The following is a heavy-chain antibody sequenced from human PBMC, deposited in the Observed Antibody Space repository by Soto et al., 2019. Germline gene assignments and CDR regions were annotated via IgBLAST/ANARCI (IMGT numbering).Heavy chain of an antibody. J-gene: IGHJ5*02. V-gene: IGHV4-34*01. CDR2: INHSGST. CDR1: GGSFSGYY. D-gene: IGHD2-2*01. Sequence: PPETLSLTCAVYGGSFSGYYWSWIRQPPGKGLEWIGEINHSGSTIYNPSLKSRVAISVDRSKDQFSLSLNSVTAADTAVYYCARDSPATMDLFDPWGQGTLVIVS. CDR3: ARDSPATMDLFDP.